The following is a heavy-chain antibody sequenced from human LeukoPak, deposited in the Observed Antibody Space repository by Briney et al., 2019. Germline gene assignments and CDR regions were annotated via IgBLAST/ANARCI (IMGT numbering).Heavy chain of an antibody. CDR3: ARDRGGFGELYFDY. V-gene: IGHV1-46*01. J-gene: IGHJ4*02. CDR2: ISPSGGST. D-gene: IGHD3-10*01. Sequence: ASVKVSCKASGGTFSSYAISWVRQAPGQGLEWMGIISPSGGSTSYAQKFQGRVTMTRDTSTSTVYMELSSLRSEDTAVYYCARDRGGFGELYFDYWGQGTLVTVSS. CDR1: GGTFSSYA.